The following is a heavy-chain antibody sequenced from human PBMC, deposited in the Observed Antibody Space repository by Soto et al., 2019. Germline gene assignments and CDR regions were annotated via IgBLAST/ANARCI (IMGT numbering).Heavy chain of an antibody. V-gene: IGHV4-59*01. CDR2: IYYRGST. D-gene: IGHD1-26*01. Sequence: TLSLTCNVSGGSISGYYWSWIRQSPGKGLEYIGYIYYRGSTNYNSSLKSRVTMSVDTSRNQFSLKMNSVTAADTAVYYCARQQLLPFYYALDVWGQGTTVTVSS. CDR3: ARQQLLPFYYALDV. J-gene: IGHJ6*02. CDR1: GGSISGYY.